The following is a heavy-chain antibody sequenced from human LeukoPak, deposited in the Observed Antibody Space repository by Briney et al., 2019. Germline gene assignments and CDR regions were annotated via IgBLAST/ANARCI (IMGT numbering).Heavy chain of an antibody. Sequence: GASLRLSCAASRFTFSSYAMSWVRQAPGKGLEWVSAISGSGGSTYYADSVKGRFTISRDNSKNTLYLQMNSLRAEDTAVYYCAKDLGIVAKFGGYFDYWGQGTLVTVSS. J-gene: IGHJ4*02. V-gene: IGHV3-23*01. D-gene: IGHD2-21*01. CDR1: RFTFSSYA. CDR3: AKDLGIVAKFGGYFDY. CDR2: ISGSGGST.